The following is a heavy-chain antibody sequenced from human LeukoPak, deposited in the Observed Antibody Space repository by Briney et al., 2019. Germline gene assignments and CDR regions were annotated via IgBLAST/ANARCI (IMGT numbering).Heavy chain of an antibody. CDR1: TLTFTTYS. CDR3: ARSLSGYEPLCAY. J-gene: IGHJ4*02. V-gene: IGHV3-48*01. CDR2: ITPTGNTF. D-gene: IGHD5-12*01. Sequence: PVGSYRLSLERPTLTFTTYSLTWHRQAPRKGLHSISYITPTGNTFYYADSVKGRLTSSRDNAKNSLFLQMSSLRVDDTAVYYCARSLSGYEPLCAYWGQGTQVTGSS.